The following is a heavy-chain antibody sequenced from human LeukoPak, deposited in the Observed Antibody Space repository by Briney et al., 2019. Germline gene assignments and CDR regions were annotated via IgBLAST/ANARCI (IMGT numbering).Heavy chain of an antibody. CDR1: GDSVSNNSAV. J-gene: IGHJ4*02. V-gene: IGHV6-1*01. D-gene: IGHD2-8*02. CDR3: VRSQYWRFDD. Sequence: SQTLSLTCAISGDSVSNNSAVWNWIRQSPSRVLEWLGRTYYRSKWYNDYGASVKSRITVNPDTSKNQFSLQLNSVTPEDTAVYYCVRSQYWRFDDWGQGTLVTVSS. CDR2: TYYRSKWYN.